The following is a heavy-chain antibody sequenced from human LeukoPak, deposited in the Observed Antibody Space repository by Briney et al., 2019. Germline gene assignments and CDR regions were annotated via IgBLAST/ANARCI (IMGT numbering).Heavy chain of an antibody. CDR1: GGSISSSSYY. V-gene: IGHV4-39*07. CDR3: ARGSWGTGYYGSGSYYS. J-gene: IGHJ5*02. CDR2: IYYSGST. D-gene: IGHD3-10*01. Sequence: SGTLSLTCTVSGGSISSSSYYWGWIRQPPGKGLEWIGSIYYSGSTYYNPSLKSRVTISVDTSKNQFSLKLSSVTAADTAVYYCARGSWGTGYYGSGSYYSWGQGTLVTVSS.